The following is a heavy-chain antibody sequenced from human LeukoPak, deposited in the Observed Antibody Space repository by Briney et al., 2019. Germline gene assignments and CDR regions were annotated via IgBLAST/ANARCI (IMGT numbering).Heavy chain of an antibody. Sequence: LSLTCTVSGGSISSSSYYWGWIRQPPGKGLEWVSYISSSGSTIYYADSVKGRFTISRDNAKNSLYLQMNSLRAEDTAVYYCARGIAVAGYYYYMDVWGRGTTVTVSS. CDR1: GGSISSSSYY. CDR3: ARGIAVAGYYYYMDV. J-gene: IGHJ6*03. CDR2: ISSSGSTI. V-gene: IGHV3-11*04. D-gene: IGHD6-19*01.